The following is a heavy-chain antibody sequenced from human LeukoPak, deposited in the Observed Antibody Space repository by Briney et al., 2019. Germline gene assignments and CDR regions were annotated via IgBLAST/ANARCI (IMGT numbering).Heavy chain of an antibody. J-gene: IGHJ4*02. V-gene: IGHV1-46*01. CDR1: GYTFTSYG. D-gene: IGHD5-18*01. Sequence: GASVKVSCKASGYTFTSYGISWVRQAPGQGLEWMGIINPSGGSTSYAQKFQGRVTMTRDTSTSTVYMELSSLRSEDTAVYYCARGSVQLCPRYWGQGTLVTVSS. CDR2: INPSGGST. CDR3: ARGSVQLCPRY.